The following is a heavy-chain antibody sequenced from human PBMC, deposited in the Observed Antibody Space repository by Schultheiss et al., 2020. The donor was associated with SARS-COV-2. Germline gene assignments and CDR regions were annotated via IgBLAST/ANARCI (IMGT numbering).Heavy chain of an antibody. V-gene: IGHV4-34*01. J-gene: IGHJ4*02. CDR2: INHSGST. CDR1: GGSFSGYY. CDR3: ARGPLFDY. Sequence: SQTLSLTCAVYGGSFSGYYWSWIRQPPGKGLEWIGEINHSGSTNYNPSLKSRVTISVDTSKNQFTLKLSSVTAADTAVYYCARGPLFDYWGQGTLVTVSS.